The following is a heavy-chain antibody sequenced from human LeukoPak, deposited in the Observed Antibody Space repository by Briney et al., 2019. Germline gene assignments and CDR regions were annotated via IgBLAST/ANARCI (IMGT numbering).Heavy chain of an antibody. D-gene: IGHD6-19*01. CDR3: ATPVTGLLYGFDI. J-gene: IGHJ3*02. V-gene: IGHV1-2*02. CDR2: INPNGGGT. Sequence: ASVKVSCKASGYTFTGYYMHWLRQAPGQGLEWMGWINPNGGGTKYAQRFQGRVTMTRDTSISTAYMELSSLRSDDTAVYYCATPVTGLLYGFDIWGQGTMVTVSS. CDR1: GYTFTGYY.